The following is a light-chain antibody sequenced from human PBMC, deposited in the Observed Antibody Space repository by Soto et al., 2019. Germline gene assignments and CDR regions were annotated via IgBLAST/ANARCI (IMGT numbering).Light chain of an antibody. V-gene: IGKV3-15*01. J-gene: IGKJ1*01. CDR1: QSFSSN. CDR3: QQYNNWPWT. Sequence: EIVMTQSPATLSVSPGERATLSCRASQSFSSNLAWYQQKPGRAPRLLIYAASTRATGFPARFSGSGSGTEFTLTISSLQSEDFAVYYCQQYNNWPWTFGQGTKVDI. CDR2: AAS.